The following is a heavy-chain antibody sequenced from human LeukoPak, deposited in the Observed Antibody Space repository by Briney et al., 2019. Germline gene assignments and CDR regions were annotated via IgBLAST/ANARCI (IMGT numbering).Heavy chain of an antibody. CDR3: ARGVERRADVGY. Sequence: ASVKVSCKASGYTFTSYGIRWVRQAPGQGLEWMGWINAYNGNTKYAQKLQGRVTMTTDTSTSTAYMELGSLRPDDTAVYDCARGVERRADVGYWGQGTLVTVSS. CDR2: INAYNGNT. V-gene: IGHV1-18*04. D-gene: IGHD1-1*01. J-gene: IGHJ4*02. CDR1: GYTFTSYG.